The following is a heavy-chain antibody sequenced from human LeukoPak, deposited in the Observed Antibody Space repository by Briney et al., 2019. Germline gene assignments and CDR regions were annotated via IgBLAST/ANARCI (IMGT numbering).Heavy chain of an antibody. J-gene: IGHJ4*02. D-gene: IGHD3-22*01. CDR3: AKDMRQYYYDSSGYFDGGADY. CDR2: ISWNSGSI. V-gene: IGHV3-9*01. Sequence: GRSLRLSCAASGFTFDDYAMHWVRQAPGKGLEWVSGISWNSGSIGYADSVKGRFTISIDNAKNSLYLQMNSLRAEDTALYYCAKDMRQYYYDSSGYFDGGADYWGQGTLVTVSS. CDR1: GFTFDDYA.